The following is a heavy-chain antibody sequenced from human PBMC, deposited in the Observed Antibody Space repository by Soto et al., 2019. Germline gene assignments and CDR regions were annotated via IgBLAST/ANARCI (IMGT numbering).Heavy chain of an antibody. J-gene: IGHJ6*02. CDR3: ARGNVLLWFEAGAYYYYGMDV. CDR1: GGSFSGYY. V-gene: IGHV4-34*01. CDR2: INHSGST. Sequence: SETLSLTCAVYGGSFSGYYWSWIRQPPGKGLEWIGEINHSGSTNYNPSLKSRVTISVDTSKNQFSLKLSSVTAADTAVYYCARGNVLLWFEAGAYYYYGMDVWGQGTTVTVSS. D-gene: IGHD3-10*01.